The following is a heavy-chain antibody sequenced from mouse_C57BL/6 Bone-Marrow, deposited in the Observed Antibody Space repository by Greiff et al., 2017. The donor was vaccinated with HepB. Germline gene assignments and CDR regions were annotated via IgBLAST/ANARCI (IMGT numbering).Heavy chain of an antibody. CDR1: GYAFTNYL. CDR3: ARRPKAMDY. V-gene: IGHV1-54*01. J-gene: IGHJ4*01. CDR2: INPGSGGT. Sequence: VQLQQSGAELVRPGPSVKVSCKASGYAFTNYLIEWVKQRPGQGLEWIGVINPGSGGTNYNEKFKGKATLTADKSSSTAYMQLSSLTSEDSAVYFCARRPKAMDYWGQGTSVTVSS.